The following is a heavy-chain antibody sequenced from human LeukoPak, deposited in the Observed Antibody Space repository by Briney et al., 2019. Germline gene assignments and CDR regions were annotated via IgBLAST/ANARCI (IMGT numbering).Heavy chain of an antibody. CDR3: AREPYYDILTGSYYFDY. CDR1: GYTFTSYG. J-gene: IGHJ4*02. Sequence: ASVKVSCKASGYTFTSYGISWVRQAPGQGLEWMGWISAYNGNTNYAQKLQGRVTMTTDTSTSTAYMELRSLRSDDTAVYYCAREPYYDILTGSYYFDYWGQGTLVTASS. V-gene: IGHV1-18*01. CDR2: ISAYNGNT. D-gene: IGHD3-9*01.